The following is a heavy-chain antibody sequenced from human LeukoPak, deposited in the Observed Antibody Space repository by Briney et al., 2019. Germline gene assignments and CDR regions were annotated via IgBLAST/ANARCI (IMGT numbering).Heavy chain of an antibody. V-gene: IGHV3-20*04. CDR1: GFTFVDYG. CDR3: ARDRLGPSFSVSHFDL. D-gene: IGHD3-3*02. CDR2: INYNGAIT. Sequence: GGSLGLSCATSGFTFVDYGLSWVRRAPGKGLEWLCAINYNGAITDYADSVKGRFTTSRDNAKNSLYLRMDSLRAEDTALYYRARDRLGPSFSVSHFDLWGQGTLVTVSS. J-gene: IGHJ4*02.